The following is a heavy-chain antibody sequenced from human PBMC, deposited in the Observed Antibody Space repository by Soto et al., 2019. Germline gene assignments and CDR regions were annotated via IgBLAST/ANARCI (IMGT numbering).Heavy chain of an antibody. V-gene: IGHV3-30-3*01. CDR2: ISYDGSNK. CDR3: ASLTLYSSSC. J-gene: IGHJ4*02. Sequence: QVQLVESGGGVVQPGRSLRLSCAASGFTFSSYAMHWVRQAPGKGLEWVAVISYDGSNKYYADSVKGRFTISRDNSKNTLYLQMNSLRAEDTAVYYCASLTLYSSSCWGQGTLVTVSS. D-gene: IGHD6-13*01. CDR1: GFTFSSYA.